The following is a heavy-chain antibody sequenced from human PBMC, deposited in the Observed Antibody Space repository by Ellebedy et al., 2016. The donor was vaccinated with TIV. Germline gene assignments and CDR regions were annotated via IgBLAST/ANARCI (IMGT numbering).Heavy chain of an antibody. V-gene: IGHV4-59*12. J-gene: IGHJ4*02. D-gene: IGHD2-21*01. CDR3: AKDTIAVAVGDS. CDR2: FYNSVNT. Sequence: MPSETLSLTCTVSGGSISSYYWGWVRQPPGKGLEWIGYFYNSVNTNYNPSLKSRVTISVDTSNNQLSLKLSSVTAADTAVYVCAKDTIAVAVGDSWGQGTLVTVSS. CDR1: GGSISSYY.